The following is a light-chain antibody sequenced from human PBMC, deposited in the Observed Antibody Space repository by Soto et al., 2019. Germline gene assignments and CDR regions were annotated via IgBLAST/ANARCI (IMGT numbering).Light chain of an antibody. CDR3: AAWDASLGGFYA. CDR1: RSSIGSNT. Sequence: QSELTQPPSASGTPGPGVTISCSGSRSSIGSNTVNWYQHLPGSAPKLLIYSNNHRPSGVPDRFSASKAGASASLGISGLQSEDEGDYYCAAWDASLGGFYAFGSGTKVTVL. V-gene: IGLV1-44*01. J-gene: IGLJ1*01. CDR2: SNN.